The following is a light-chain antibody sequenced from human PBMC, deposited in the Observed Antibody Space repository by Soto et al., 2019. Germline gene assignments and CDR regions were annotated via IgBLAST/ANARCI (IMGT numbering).Light chain of an antibody. CDR1: QTISSW. V-gene: IGKV1-5*03. CDR2: KAP. J-gene: IGKJ1*01. Sequence: DIQMTQSPSTLTGSVGDRVTITCRASQTISSWLAWYQQKPGKAPKLLIYKAPTLKSGVPSRFSGSGSGTEFTLTISSLQPDDFATYYCQQYYSYPRTFGQGTKVDIK. CDR3: QQYYSYPRT.